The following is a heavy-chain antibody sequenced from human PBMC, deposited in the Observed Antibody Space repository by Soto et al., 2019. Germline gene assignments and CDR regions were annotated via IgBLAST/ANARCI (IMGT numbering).Heavy chain of an antibody. V-gene: IGHV3-23*01. J-gene: IGHJ4*02. D-gene: IGHD1-26*01. CDR2: ISSSGSST. CDR3: AMAGELYYFDY. Sequence: EVQLLESGGGLVQPGGSLRLSCAASGFTFSHYAMSWVRQAPGKGLEWVSSISSSGSSTYYADSVKGRVTISTDHSKNLLYLQMDNLRVEDTAIYYCAMAGELYYFDYRGQGTLVSVSS. CDR1: GFTFSHYA.